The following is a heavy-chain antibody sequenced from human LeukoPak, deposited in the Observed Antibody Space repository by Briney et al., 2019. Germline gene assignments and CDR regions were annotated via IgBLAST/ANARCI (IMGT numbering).Heavy chain of an antibody. J-gene: IGHJ4*02. CDR1: GASISSNNW. Sequence: SETLSLTCAVSGASISSNNWWWSWVRQPPGKVLEWIGEIYHSGSTNYNPSLKSRVTMSVDKSKNQFSLKLSSVTAADTAVYYCAGAEPRGIIWYPYWGQGSLVTVSS. V-gene: IGHV4-4*02. CDR3: AGAEPRGIIWYPY. D-gene: IGHD6-13*01. CDR2: IYHSGST.